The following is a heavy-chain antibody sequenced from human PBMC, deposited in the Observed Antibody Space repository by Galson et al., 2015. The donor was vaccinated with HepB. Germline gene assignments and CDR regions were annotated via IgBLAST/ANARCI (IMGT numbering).Heavy chain of an antibody. Sequence: SLRLSCAASGFTFSSYAMHWVRQAPGKGLEYVSAIRSNGGSTYYADSVKGRFTISRDNSKNTLYLQMSSLRAEDTAVYYCVKDLAWGCSGGSCHTLYFDYWGQGTLVTVSS. J-gene: IGHJ4*02. CDR1: GFTFSSYA. D-gene: IGHD2-15*01. V-gene: IGHV3-64D*06. CDR2: IRSNGGST. CDR3: VKDLAWGCSGGSCHTLYFDY.